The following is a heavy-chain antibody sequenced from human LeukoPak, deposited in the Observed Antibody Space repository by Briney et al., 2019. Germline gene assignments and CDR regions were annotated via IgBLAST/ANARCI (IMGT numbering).Heavy chain of an antibody. CDR2: IYHSGNT. D-gene: IGHD3-22*01. J-gene: IGHJ4*02. Sequence: SETLSLTCAVSGYSISSGNYWGWIRQPPGKGLEWIGSIYHSGNTFHNPSLKSRVTISVDTSKNQFSLNLGSVTAADTAVYYCARSLGEYYDSSGYLDYWGQGTLVTVSS. CDR3: ARSLGEYYDSSGYLDY. V-gene: IGHV4-38-2*01. CDR1: GYSISSGNY.